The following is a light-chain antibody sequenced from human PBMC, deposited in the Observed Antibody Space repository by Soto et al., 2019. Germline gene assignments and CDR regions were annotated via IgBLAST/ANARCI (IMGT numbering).Light chain of an antibody. CDR2: GAS. CDR1: QSVSSSY. J-gene: IGKJ1*01. V-gene: IGKV3-20*01. CDR3: QQEGSSPPRT. Sequence: EIVLTQSPGTLSLSPGERATLSCRASQSVSSSYLAWYQQKPGQAPRLLIYGASSRATGIPDRFSGSGSGTDVTLTISRLEPEEFAVYYCQQEGSSPPRTFGQGTKVEIK.